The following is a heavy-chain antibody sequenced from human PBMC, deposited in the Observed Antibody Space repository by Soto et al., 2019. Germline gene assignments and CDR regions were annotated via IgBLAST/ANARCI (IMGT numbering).Heavy chain of an antibody. D-gene: IGHD3-10*01. J-gene: IGHJ4*02. CDR1: GFTITTHA. CDR3: AKEGYVSGFF. V-gene: IGHV3-23*01. Sequence: EVQLLESGGGLVQPGGSLRLSCAVSGFTITTHAIIWVRQGPGKGLEWVSGISGGAGSTYYADSVKGRFTISRDNPKNALYLQMNSLRAEDAAVYYCAKEGYVSGFFWCQGTLVTVSS. CDR2: ISGGAGST.